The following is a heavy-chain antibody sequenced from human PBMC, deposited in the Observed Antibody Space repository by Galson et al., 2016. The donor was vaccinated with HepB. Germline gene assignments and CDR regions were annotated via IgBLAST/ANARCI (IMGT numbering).Heavy chain of an antibody. CDR3: ARSGNWYDVLRWFDP. CDR2: ISGSGTSV. CDR1: GFTFNEYY. V-gene: IGHV3-11*04. J-gene: IGHJ5*02. Sequence: RLSCAASGFTFNEYYMSWIRQAPGKGLEWLSYISGSGTSVMYADSVKGRFTISRDNAKNSLYLEMNSLTPEDTAVYYCARSGNWYDVLRWFDPWGQGTLVTVSS. D-gene: IGHD1-1*01.